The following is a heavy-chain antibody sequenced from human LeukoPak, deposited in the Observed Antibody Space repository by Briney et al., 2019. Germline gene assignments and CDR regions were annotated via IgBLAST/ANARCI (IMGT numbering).Heavy chain of an antibody. Sequence: GGSLRLSCAASGFTFSNHWMSWVRQAPGKGLEWVANINQDGSEKYYVDSVKGRFTVSRDNAKNSLDLQMNTLRAEDTAVYYCARRKLTYYYGMDVWGQGTAVTVSS. CDR2: INQDGSEK. J-gene: IGHJ6*02. CDR3: ARRKLTYYYGMDV. CDR1: GFTFSNHW. V-gene: IGHV3-7*01. D-gene: IGHD1-7*01.